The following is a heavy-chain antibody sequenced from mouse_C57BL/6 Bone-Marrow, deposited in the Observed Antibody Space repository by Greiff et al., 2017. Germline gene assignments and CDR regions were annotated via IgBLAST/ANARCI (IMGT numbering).Heavy chain of an antibody. Sequence: EVNLVESGGGLVQPGGSLKLSCAASGFTFSDYGMAWVRQAPRKGPEWVAFISNLAYSIYYADTVTGRFTISRENAKNTLYLEMSSLRSEDTAMYYCARQAGGFAYWGQGTLVTVSA. CDR2: ISNLAYSI. J-gene: IGHJ3*01. CDR1: GFTFSDYG. V-gene: IGHV5-15*01. CDR3: ARQAGGFAY.